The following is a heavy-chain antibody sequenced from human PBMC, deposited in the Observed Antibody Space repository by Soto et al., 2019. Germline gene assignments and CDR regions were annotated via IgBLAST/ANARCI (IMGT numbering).Heavy chain of an antibody. CDR3: GRKGGGSNSGYDQGPYYYYYYMDV. CDR2: ISSSSSYI. J-gene: IGHJ6*03. D-gene: IGHD5-12*01. V-gene: IGHV3-21*01. CDR1: GITFSSYS. Sequence: GGSLRLSCAASGITFSSYSMNWVRQAPGKGLEWVSSISSSSSYIYYADSVKGRFTISRDNAKNSLYLQMNSLRAEDTAVYYCGRKGGGSNSGYDQGPYYYYYYMDVWGKGTTVTVSS.